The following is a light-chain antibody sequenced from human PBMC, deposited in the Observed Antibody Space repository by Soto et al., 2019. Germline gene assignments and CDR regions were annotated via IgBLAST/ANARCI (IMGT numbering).Light chain of an antibody. J-gene: IGKJ1*01. Sequence: EIVLTQSPGTLSLSPGERATLSCRASQSVSSSYLAWYQQKPGQAPRLLIYGASIRATGIPARFSGSGSGTDFTLTISRLEPEDSAVYYCQQFGGSPRTFGQGTKVEIK. V-gene: IGKV3-20*01. CDR1: QSVSSSY. CDR2: GAS. CDR3: QQFGGSPRT.